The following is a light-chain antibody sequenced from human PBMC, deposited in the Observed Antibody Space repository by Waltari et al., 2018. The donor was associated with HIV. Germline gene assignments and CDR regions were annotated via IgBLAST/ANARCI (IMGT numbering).Light chain of an antibody. V-gene: IGLV2-8*01. Sequence: QPPSASGSPGQSVTISCTGSSSDIGGYDFVSWFQQHPGKAPKLVIYEVYKRPSGVPDRFSGSKSGNTASLTVSGLQAEDEAYYHCSSYAGNYNLVFGGGTKLTVL. CDR1: SSDIGGYDF. CDR3: SSYAGNYNLV. J-gene: IGLJ3*02. CDR2: EVY.